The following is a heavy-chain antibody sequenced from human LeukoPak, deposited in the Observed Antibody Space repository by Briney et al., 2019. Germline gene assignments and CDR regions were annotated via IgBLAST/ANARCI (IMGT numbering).Heavy chain of an antibody. CDR1: GGSISSYY. Sequence: PSETLSLTCTVSGGSISSYYWSWIRQPPGKGLEWIGYIYYSGSTNYNPSLKSRVTISVDTSKNQFSLKLSSVTAADTAVYYCARVLGVHYYDSSGYYYWFDPWGQGTLVTVSS. D-gene: IGHD3-22*01. CDR2: IYYSGST. CDR3: ARVLGVHYYDSSGYYYWFDP. V-gene: IGHV4-59*01. J-gene: IGHJ5*02.